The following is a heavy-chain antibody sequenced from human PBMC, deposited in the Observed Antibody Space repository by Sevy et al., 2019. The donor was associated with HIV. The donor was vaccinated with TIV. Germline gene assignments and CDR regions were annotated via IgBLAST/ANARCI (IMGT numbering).Heavy chain of an antibody. CDR3: AREGDQQPFDY. CDR2: TSGRGGMT. CDR1: GFTFNTHA. J-gene: IGHJ4*02. V-gene: IGHV3-23*01. Sequence: GGSLRLSCAASGFTFNTHAMNWVRQAPGKGLEWVSATSGRGGMTYYADSVKGRFTISRDNSKNTLYLQMNSLRAEDTAVYYCAREGDQQPFDYWGQGTLVTVSS. D-gene: IGHD6-13*01.